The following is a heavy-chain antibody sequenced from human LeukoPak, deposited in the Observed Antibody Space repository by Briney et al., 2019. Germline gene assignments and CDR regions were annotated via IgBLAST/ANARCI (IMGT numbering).Heavy chain of an antibody. CDR3: ASGGVVVLGYDAFDI. Sequence: ASVKVSCKASGYTFTSYGISWVRQAPGQGLEWMGIINPSGGSTSYAQKFQGRVTMTRDTSTSTVYMELSSLRSEDTAVYYCASGGVVVLGYDAFDIWGQGTMVTVSS. D-gene: IGHD3-22*01. CDR2: INPSGGST. CDR1: GYTFTSYG. J-gene: IGHJ3*02. V-gene: IGHV1-46*01.